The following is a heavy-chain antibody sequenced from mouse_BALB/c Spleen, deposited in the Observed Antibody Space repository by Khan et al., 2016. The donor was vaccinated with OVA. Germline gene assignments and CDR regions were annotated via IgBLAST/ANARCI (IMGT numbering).Heavy chain of an antibody. CDR3: AITARIKY. CDR1: GYSITSGYG. J-gene: IGHJ2*01. D-gene: IGHD1-2*01. V-gene: IGHV3-2*02. CDR2: ISYSGST. Sequence: VQLKESGPGLVKPSQSLSLTCTVTGYSITSGYGWNWIRQFPGNKLEWMGYISYSGSTNYNPYLKSRISITRDTSKNKFFLQLNSVTTEDTATDYCAITARIKYWGQGTTLTVSS.